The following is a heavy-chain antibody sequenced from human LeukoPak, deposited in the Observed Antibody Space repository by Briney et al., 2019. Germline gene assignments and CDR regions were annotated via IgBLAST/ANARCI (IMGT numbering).Heavy chain of an antibody. J-gene: IGHJ4*02. V-gene: IGHV4-59*08. CDR2: IYYSGST. CDR3: ARASYDFWSGYSPIFDY. D-gene: IGHD3-3*01. Sequence: SETLSLTCTVSGGSISSYYWSWIRQPPGKGLEWIGYIYYSGSTNYNPSLKSRVTISVDTSKNQFSLKLSSVTAADTAVYYCARASYDFWSGYSPIFDYWGQGTLVTVSS. CDR1: GGSISSYY.